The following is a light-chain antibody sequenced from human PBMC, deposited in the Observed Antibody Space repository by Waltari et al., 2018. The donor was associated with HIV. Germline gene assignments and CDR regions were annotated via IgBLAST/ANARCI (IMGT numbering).Light chain of an antibody. Sequence: NFMLTQPPSVSESPGTTVTISCTRTSGTIASNSVQWSQQRPGSAPTTVIYEDNQRPSGVPDRFSGSIDSSSNSASLTISGLTTEDEADFYCQSYDSSKGDWVFGGGTKLTVL. CDR3: QSYDSSKGDWV. CDR1: SGTIASNS. V-gene: IGLV6-57*03. CDR2: EDN. J-gene: IGLJ3*02.